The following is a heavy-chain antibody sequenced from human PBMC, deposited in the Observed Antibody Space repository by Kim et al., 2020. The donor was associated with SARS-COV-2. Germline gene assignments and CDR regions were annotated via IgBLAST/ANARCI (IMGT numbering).Heavy chain of an antibody. CDR3: AIWSTYYDFWSGHGYFDY. V-gene: IGHV1-69*13. J-gene: IGHJ4*02. D-gene: IGHD3-3*01. Sequence: SVKVSCKASGGTFSSYAISWVRQAPGQGLEWMGGIIPIFGTANYAQKFQGRVTITADESTSTAYMELSSLRSEDTAVYYCAIWSTYYDFWSGHGYFDYWGQGTLVTVSS. CDR1: GGTFSSYA. CDR2: IIPIFGTA.